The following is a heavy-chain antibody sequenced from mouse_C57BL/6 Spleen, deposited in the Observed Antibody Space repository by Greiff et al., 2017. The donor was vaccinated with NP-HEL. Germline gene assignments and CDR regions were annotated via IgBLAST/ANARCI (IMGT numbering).Heavy chain of an antibody. CDR3: ARGPDYDGSSFYFDY. V-gene: IGHV3-8*01. CDR2: ISDSGST. D-gene: IGHD1-1*01. J-gene: IGHJ2*01. CDR1: GYSITSDY. Sequence: EVKVVESGPGLAKPSQTLSLTCSVTGYSITSDYWNWIRKFPGNKLEYMGYISDSGSTYYNPSLKSRISITRDTSKNQYYLQLNSVTTEDTATYYCARGPDYDGSSFYFDYWGQGTTLTVSP.